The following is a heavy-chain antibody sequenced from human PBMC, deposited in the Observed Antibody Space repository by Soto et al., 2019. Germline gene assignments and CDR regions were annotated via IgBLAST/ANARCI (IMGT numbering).Heavy chain of an antibody. J-gene: IGHJ4*02. V-gene: IGHV1-46*01. CDR3: ARGGHVVVVTAALDY. D-gene: IGHD2-21*02. CDR2: VNPSGGHT. CDR1: GDTFTDYY. Sequence: QVQLVQSGAEVKKPGASVKVSCKASGDTFTDYYIHWVRQAPGQGLEWMGTVNPSGGHTTYAQHFLGRMSMTRDTSTSTLYMELASLTSEDTAIYFCARGGHVVVVTAALDYWGQGTLVTVSS.